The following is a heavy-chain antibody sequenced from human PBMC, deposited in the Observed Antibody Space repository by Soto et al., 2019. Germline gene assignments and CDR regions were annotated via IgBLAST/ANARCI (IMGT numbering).Heavy chain of an antibody. J-gene: IGHJ4*02. CDR2: IYSSGST. CDR3: ARDHPHSYGIYYFDY. CDR1: GGSISNYY. Sequence: SETLSLTCTVSGGSISNYYWSWIRQPPGKGLEWIGYIYSSGSTNYNPSLKSRVTISADTSKNQVSLKLTSVTAADTAVYYCARDHPHSYGIYYFDYWGQGTLVTSPQ. D-gene: IGHD5-18*01. V-gene: IGHV4-59*01.